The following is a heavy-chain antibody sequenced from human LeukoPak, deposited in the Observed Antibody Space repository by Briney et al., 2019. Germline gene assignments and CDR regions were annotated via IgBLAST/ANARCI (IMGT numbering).Heavy chain of an antibody. CDR2: INPNSGGT. D-gene: IGHD6-19*01. CDR1: GYTFTGYY. J-gene: IGHJ6*03. V-gene: IGHV1-2*02. Sequence: ASVKVSCKASGYTFTGYYMHWVRQAPGQGLEWMGWINPNSGGTNYAQKFQGRVTMTRDTSISTAYMELSRLRSDDTAVFYCARGVSGTYYYYYMDVWGKGTTVTVSS. CDR3: ARGVSGTYYYYYMDV.